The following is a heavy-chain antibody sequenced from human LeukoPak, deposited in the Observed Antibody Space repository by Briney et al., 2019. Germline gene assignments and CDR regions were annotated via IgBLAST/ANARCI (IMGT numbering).Heavy chain of an antibody. V-gene: IGHV3-23*01. CDR2: ISGSGGNT. J-gene: IGHJ6*02. CDR1: GFTFSSYA. Sequence: GGSLRLSCAASGFTFSSYAMSWVRQAPGKGLEWVSAISGSGGNTYYADSVKGRFTISRDNSKNTLYLQMNSLRAEDTAVYYCAKDFQVPGHYYYYGMDVWGQGATVTVSS. CDR3: AKDFQVPGHYYYYGMDV.